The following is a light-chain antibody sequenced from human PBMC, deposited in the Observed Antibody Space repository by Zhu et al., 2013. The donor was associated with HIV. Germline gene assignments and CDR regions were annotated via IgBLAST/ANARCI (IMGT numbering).Light chain of an antibody. CDR1: QVIGNS. J-gene: IGKJ4*01. V-gene: IGKV1-12*01. Sequence: DIHMTQSPSSLAASIGDKVTVTCRASQVIGNSLAWYQHEPGKAPRLLIYAASTLQTGVPSRFSGSGSGTDFTLTISSLQPEDFATYYCQQANSFPLTFGGGTKVEIK. CDR2: AAS. CDR3: QQANSFPLT.